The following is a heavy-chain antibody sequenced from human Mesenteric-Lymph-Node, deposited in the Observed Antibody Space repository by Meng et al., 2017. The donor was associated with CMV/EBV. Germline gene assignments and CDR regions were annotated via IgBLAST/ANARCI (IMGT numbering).Heavy chain of an antibody. D-gene: IGHD2-2*02. V-gene: IGHV3-9*01. CDR1: GFIFDDYA. CDR3: AKDIGYCSSISCYITTTGPNRAHYYYGMDV. Sequence: SLKISCAASGFIFDDYAMHWVRQAPGKGLEWVSGISWNSNTIGYADSVKGRFTISRDNAKNSLYLQMNSLRAEDTALYYCAKDIGYCSSISCYITTTGPNRAHYYYGMDVWGQGTTVTVSS. CDR2: ISWNSNTI. J-gene: IGHJ6*02.